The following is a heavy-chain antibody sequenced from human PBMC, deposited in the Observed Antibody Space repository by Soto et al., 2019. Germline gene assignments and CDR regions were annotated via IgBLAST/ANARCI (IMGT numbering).Heavy chain of an antibody. V-gene: IGHV3-23*01. CDR1: GFTFSSYG. CDR2: ISASDGGA. Sequence: GGSLRLSCAASGFTFSSYGMSWVRQAPEKGLEWVSGISASDGGAYYADSVKGRFTISRDNSENTLYLQMNSLRVEDTAVHYCAKDSDREYFQHWGQGTLVTVSS. D-gene: IGHD3-10*01. CDR3: AKDSDREYFQH. J-gene: IGHJ1*01.